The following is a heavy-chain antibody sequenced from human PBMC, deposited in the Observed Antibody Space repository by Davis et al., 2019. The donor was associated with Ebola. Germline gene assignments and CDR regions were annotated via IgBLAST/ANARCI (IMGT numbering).Heavy chain of an antibody. Sequence: ASVKVSCKASGYTFTGYYMLWVRHAPGQGLEWMGRINPNSGGTNYAQKFQGSVTMTRDTSISTAYMELSRLRSDDTAVYYCARERDPTWGIVATGWFDPWGQGTLVTVSS. CDR2: INPNSGGT. V-gene: IGHV1-2*06. D-gene: IGHD5-12*01. CDR1: GYTFTGYY. CDR3: ARERDPTWGIVATGWFDP. J-gene: IGHJ5*02.